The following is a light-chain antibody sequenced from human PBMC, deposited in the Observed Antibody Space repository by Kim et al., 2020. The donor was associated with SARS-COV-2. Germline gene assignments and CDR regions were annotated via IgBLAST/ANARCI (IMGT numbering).Light chain of an antibody. CDR1: QSVLYSSNNKNY. CDR3: QQYYTTPRT. J-gene: IGKJ1*01. CDR2: WAS. V-gene: IGKV4-1*01. Sequence: DIVMTKSPDSLAVSLGERATINCKSSQSVLYSSNNKNYLAWYQQKPGQPPKLLIYWASTRESGVPDRFSGSGSGTDFTLTISSLQAEDVAVYYCQQYYTTPRTFGQGTKVDIK.